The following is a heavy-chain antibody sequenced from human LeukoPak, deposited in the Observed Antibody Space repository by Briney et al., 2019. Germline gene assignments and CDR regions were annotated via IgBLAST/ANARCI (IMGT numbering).Heavy chain of an antibody. CDR2: IRSKVYGGTT. Sequence: GGSLRLSCTASGFTFGDYAMSWVRQAPGKGLEWVGFIRSKVYGGTTEYAASVKVRFTISRDDSKSIAYLQMTSLKTEDAGVYYCARFTIVGVVDAFDIWGQGTMVTVSS. V-gene: IGHV3-49*04. D-gene: IGHD3-3*01. J-gene: IGHJ3*02. CDR1: GFTFGDYA. CDR3: ARFTIVGVVDAFDI.